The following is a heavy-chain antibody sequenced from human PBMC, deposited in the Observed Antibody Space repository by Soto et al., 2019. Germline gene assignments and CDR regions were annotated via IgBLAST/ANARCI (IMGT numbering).Heavy chain of an antibody. Sequence: VGSLRLSCAASGFTFSDYYMSWIRQAPGKGLEWVSYISSSSSYTNYADSVKGRFTISRDNAKNSLYLQMNSLRAEDTAVYYCARSYSSSWGYNWFDPWGQGTLVTVSS. V-gene: IGHV3-11*06. D-gene: IGHD6-13*01. CDR3: ARSYSSSWGYNWFDP. J-gene: IGHJ5*02. CDR2: ISSSSSYT. CDR1: GFTFSDYY.